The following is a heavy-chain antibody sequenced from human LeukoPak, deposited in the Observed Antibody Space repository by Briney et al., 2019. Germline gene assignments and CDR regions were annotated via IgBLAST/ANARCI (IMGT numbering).Heavy chain of an antibody. D-gene: IGHD3-16*01. Sequence: GGSLRLSCAAPGFTFSSYAMNWVRWAPGKGLEWVSAISPSGDITYYTDSARGRFTISRDNFKNTLSLQVNSLRAEDTAMYYCAKDDDWGRYKHWGQGTLVTVSS. V-gene: IGHV3-23*01. CDR3: AKDDDWGRYKH. CDR2: ISPSGDIT. CDR1: GFTFSSYA. J-gene: IGHJ1*01.